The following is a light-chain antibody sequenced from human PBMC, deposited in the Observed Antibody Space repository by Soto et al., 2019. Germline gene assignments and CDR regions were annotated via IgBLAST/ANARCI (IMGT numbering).Light chain of an antibody. CDR1: SSDVGGYNY. CDR3: SSYTTSTTLV. CDR2: DVS. J-gene: IGLJ2*01. Sequence: QSALTQPASVSGSPGQSITISCTGTSSDVGGYNYVSWYQQHPDKAPKLMIYDVSSRPSGVSNRFSGSKSGNTASLTISGFQAEDEAHYYCSSYTTSTTLVFGGGTQLTVL. V-gene: IGLV2-14*03.